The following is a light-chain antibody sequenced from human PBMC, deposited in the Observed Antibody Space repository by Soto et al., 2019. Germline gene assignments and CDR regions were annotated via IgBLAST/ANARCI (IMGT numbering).Light chain of an antibody. CDR3: QTRGTGIVV. CDR1: SGHSSYA. V-gene: IGLV4-69*01. J-gene: IGLJ2*01. CDR2: LNSDGSH. Sequence: QPVLTQSPSASASLGASVKLTCTLSSGHSSYAIAWHQQQPEKGPRYLMKLNSDGSHSKGDGIPDRFSGSSSGAERYLTISSLQSEDEADYYSQTRGTGIVVFGGGTKVTVL.